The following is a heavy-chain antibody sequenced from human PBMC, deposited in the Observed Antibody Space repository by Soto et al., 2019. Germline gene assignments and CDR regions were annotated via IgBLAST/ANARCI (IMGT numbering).Heavy chain of an antibody. J-gene: IGHJ4*02. CDR1: GGSISGYY. V-gene: IGHV4-59*01. Sequence: TXETLSLTCTVSGGSISGYYWTWIRQPPGKGLEWIGYIFYSGVTNYNPSLKSRVTLSVDTSKNQFSLKLRSVTAADTAVYYCARVGSSGWSPDYWGRGTLVTSPQ. D-gene: IGHD6-19*01. CDR3: ARVGSSGWSPDY. CDR2: IFYSGVT.